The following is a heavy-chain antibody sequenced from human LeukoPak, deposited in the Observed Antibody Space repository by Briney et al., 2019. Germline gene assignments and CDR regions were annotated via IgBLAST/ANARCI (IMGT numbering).Heavy chain of an antibody. D-gene: IGHD2-2*01. Sequence: SETLSLTCTVSGGSISSSSYYWGWIRQPPGKGLEWIGSIYYSGSTYYNPSLKSRVTISVDASKNQFSLKLSSVTAADTAFYYCARAPLAYQPVVLFENWGQGTLVTVSS. CDR1: GGSISSSSYY. CDR3: ARAPLAYQPVVLFEN. V-gene: IGHV4-39*07. CDR2: IYYSGST. J-gene: IGHJ1*01.